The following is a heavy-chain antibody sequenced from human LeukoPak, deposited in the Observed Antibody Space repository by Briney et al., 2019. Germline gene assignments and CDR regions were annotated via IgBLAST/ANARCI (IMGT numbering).Heavy chain of an antibody. V-gene: IGHV3-21*01. J-gene: IGHJ4*02. D-gene: IGHD3-16*01. CDR3: IRDLFDDYSLDY. CDR2: INSDSSLM. Sequence: GGSLRLSCAASGFTFSSYSMNWVRQAPGKGLEWVSSINSDSSLMFYAESVKGRFAISRDNARNSLYPQMNSLRAEDTAVYYCIRDLFDDYSLDYWGQGALVTVSS. CDR1: GFTFSSYS.